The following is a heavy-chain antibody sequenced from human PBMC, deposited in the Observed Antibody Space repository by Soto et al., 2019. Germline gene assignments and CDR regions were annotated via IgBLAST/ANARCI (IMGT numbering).Heavy chain of an antibody. Sequence: QVQLVQSGAEVKKPGSSVKVSCKASGGTFSSYAFNWVRQAPGQGLEWMGGIIPIFATASNAQKFQGRVTITADESTRTAYMELSRLRSAGTAAYYCAIGTYADDSNGYDGSLEIWGQGTRVTVSS. CDR1: GGTFSSYA. V-gene: IGHV1-69*01. J-gene: IGHJ3*02. CDR3: AIGTYADDSNGYDGSLEI. CDR2: IIPIFATA. D-gene: IGHD3-22*01.